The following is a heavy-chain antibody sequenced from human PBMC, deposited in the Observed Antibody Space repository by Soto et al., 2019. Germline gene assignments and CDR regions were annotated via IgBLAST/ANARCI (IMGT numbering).Heavy chain of an antibody. D-gene: IGHD3-16*01. CDR2: IIPIFGTA. CDR3: ATWGGAASPYYYYGMDV. CDR1: GGTFSSYA. J-gene: IGHJ6*02. Sequence: ASVKVSCKASGGTFSSYAISWVRQAPGQGLEWMGGIIPIFGTANYAQKFQGRVTITADESTSTVYMELSSLRSEDTAVYYCATWGGAASPYYYYGMDVWGQGTTVTVSS. V-gene: IGHV1-69*13.